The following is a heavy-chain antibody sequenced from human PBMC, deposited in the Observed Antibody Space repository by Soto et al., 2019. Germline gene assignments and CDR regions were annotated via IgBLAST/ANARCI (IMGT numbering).Heavy chain of an antibody. Sequence: GESLKISCKGSGYSFTSYWIGWVRQMPGKGLEWMGIIYPGDSDTRYSPSFQGQVTISADKSISTAYLQWSSLKASDTAMYYCARISSGWYSYYYYMDVWGKGTTVTVSS. D-gene: IGHD6-19*01. V-gene: IGHV5-51*01. CDR3: ARISSGWYSYYYYMDV. CDR2: IYPGDSDT. J-gene: IGHJ6*03. CDR1: GYSFTSYW.